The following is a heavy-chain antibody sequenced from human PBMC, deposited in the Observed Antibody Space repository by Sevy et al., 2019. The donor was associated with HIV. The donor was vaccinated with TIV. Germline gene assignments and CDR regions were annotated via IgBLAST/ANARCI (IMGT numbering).Heavy chain of an antibody. D-gene: IGHD3-10*01. J-gene: IGHJ4*02. CDR2: ISCSGGST. CDR1: GFTFSSYA. V-gene: IGHV3-23*01. CDR3: AKDRGSLLWAYYFDY. Sequence: GGSLRLSCAASGFTFSSYAMSWVRQAPGKGLEWVSAISCSGGSTYYADSVKGRFTISRDNSKNTLYLQMNSLRAEDTAVYYCAKDRGSLLWAYYFDYWGQGTLVTVSS.